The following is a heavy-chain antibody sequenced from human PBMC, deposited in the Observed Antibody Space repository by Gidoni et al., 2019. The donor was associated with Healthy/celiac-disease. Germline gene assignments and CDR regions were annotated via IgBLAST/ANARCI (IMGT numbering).Heavy chain of an antibody. CDR3: ARDPGGYDSTFYYYGMDV. CDR2: INPSGGST. V-gene: IGHV1-46*01. Sequence: QVQLVQSGAEVKKPGASVKVSCKASGYTFTSYYMHWVRQAPGQGLEWMGIINPSGGSTSYAQKFQGRVTMTRDTSTSTVYMELSSLRSEDTAVYYCARDPGGYDSTFYYYGMDVWGQGTTVTVSS. CDR1: GYTFTSYY. J-gene: IGHJ6*02. D-gene: IGHD5-12*01.